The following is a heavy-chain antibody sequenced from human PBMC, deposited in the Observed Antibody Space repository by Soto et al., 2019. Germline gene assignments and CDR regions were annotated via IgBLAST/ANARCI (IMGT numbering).Heavy chain of an antibody. D-gene: IGHD4-17*01. CDR3: ARVFGDYVVGEDY. J-gene: IGHJ4*02. Sequence: ASVKVSCKASGYTFTSYAMHWVRQAPGQRLEWMGWINAGNGNTKYSQKFQGRVTITRDTSASTAYMELSSLRSEDTAVYYCARVFGDYVVGEDYWGQGTLVTVSS. V-gene: IGHV1-3*01. CDR2: INAGNGNT. CDR1: GYTFTSYA.